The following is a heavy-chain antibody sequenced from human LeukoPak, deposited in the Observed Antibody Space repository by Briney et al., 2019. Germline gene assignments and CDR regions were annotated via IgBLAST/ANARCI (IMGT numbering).Heavy chain of an antibody. CDR3: ARVDGDYAFDY. CDR1: DGSISSYY. CDR2: IYYTGST. V-gene: IGHV4-59*01. J-gene: IGHJ4*02. Sequence: SETLSLTCTVSDGSISSYYWSWIRQPPGKGLEWIGYIYYTGSTNHNPSLKSRVTISVDMSKNQFSLKLSSVTAADTAVYYWARVDGDYAFDYWGQGTLVTVSS. D-gene: IGHD4-17*01.